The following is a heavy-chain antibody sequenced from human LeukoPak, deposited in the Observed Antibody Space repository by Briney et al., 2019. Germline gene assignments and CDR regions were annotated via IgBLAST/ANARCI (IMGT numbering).Heavy chain of an antibody. V-gene: IGHV1-46*01. CDR3: ASSGGYSGYDSSPGVVY. CDR2: INPSGGST. D-gene: IGHD5-12*01. CDR1: GYTFTSYY. Sequence: APVKVSCKASGYTFTSYYMHWVRQAPGQGLEWMGIINPSGGSTSYAQKFQGRVTMTRDMSTSTVYMELSSLRSEDTAVYYCASSGGYSGYDSSPGVVYWGQGTLVTVSS. J-gene: IGHJ4*02.